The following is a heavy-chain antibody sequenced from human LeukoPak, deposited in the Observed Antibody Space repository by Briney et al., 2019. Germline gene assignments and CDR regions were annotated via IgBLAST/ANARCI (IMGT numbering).Heavy chain of an antibody. CDR1: GYSFTSYW. CDR2: IYPGDSDT. D-gene: IGHD6-6*01. J-gene: IGHJ5*02. Sequence: PGESLKIPCKGSGYSFTSYWIGWVRQMPGKGLEWMGIIYPGDSDTRYSPSFQGQVTISADKSISTAYLQWSSLKASDTAMYYCARMSIAAASWFDPWGQGTLVTVSS. V-gene: IGHV5-51*01. CDR3: ARMSIAAASWFDP.